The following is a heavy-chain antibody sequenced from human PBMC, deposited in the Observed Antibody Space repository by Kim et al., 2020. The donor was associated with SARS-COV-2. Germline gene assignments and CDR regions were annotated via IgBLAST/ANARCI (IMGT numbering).Heavy chain of an antibody. V-gene: IGHV4-34*01. J-gene: IGHJ4*02. CDR3: ARASSLLWWGPVDY. Sequence: SETLSLTCAVYGGSFSGYYWSWIRQPPGKGLEWIGEINHSGSTNYNPSLKSRVTISVDTSKNQFSLKLSSVTAADTAVYYWARASSLLWWGPVDYWGQGT. CDR1: GGSFSGYY. CDR2: INHSGST. D-gene: IGHD2-21*01.